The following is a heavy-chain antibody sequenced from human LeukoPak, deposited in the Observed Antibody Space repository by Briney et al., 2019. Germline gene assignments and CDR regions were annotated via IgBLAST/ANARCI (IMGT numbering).Heavy chain of an antibody. CDR2: IIPIFGTA. Sequence: SVKVSCKASGGTFSSYAISWVRQAPGQGLEWMGGIIPIFGTANYAQKFQGRVTITTDESTSTAYMELSSLRSEDTAVYYCTSLRRGYSYPWWFDPWGQGTLVTVSS. J-gene: IGHJ5*02. CDR3: TSLRRGYSYPWWFDP. D-gene: IGHD5-18*01. CDR1: GGTFSSYA. V-gene: IGHV1-69*05.